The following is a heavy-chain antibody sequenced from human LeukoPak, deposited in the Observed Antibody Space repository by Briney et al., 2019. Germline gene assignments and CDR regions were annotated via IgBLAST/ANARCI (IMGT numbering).Heavy chain of an antibody. J-gene: IGHJ4*02. V-gene: IGHV3-23*01. CDR3: AKPARTDYADY. Sequence: GGSLRLSCVASGFTFSSYAMNWVRQAPGKGLEWVSSINGSGDRAYYADSVKGRFTISRDNSKNTLYLQMNSLRAEDTAVYYCAKPARTDYADYWGQGTLVTVSS. D-gene: IGHD1-14*01. CDR1: GFTFSSYA. CDR2: INGSGDRA.